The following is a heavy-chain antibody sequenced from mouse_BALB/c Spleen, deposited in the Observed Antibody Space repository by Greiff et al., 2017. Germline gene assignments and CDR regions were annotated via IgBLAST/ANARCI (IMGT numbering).Heavy chain of an antibody. CDR2: IYPGDGDT. CDR3: ARDHPYFDY. Sequence: QVQLKESGAELARPGASVKLSCKASGYTFTSYWMQWVKQRPGQGLEWIGAIYPGDGDTRYTQKFKGKATLTADKSSSTAYMQLSSLASEDSAVYYCARDHPYFDYWGQGTTLTVSS. J-gene: IGHJ2*01. V-gene: IGHV1-87*01. CDR1: GYTFTSYW.